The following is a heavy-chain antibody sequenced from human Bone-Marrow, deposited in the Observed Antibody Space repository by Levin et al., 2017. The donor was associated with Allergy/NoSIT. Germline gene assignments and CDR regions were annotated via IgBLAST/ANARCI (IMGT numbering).Heavy chain of an antibody. V-gene: IGHV3-7*01. D-gene: IGHD2-15*01. J-gene: IGHJ4*02. CDR1: GFTFFTYW. CDR3: VRQSRRERGGDY. Sequence: EASVKVSCTASGFTFFTYWMNWARQAPGKGPEWVASIAHDGSETYYVDSVKGRFTISRDNARNSLFLQMNSLRAEDTAVYYCVRQSRRERGGDYWGQGTLIIVSS. CDR2: IAHDGSET.